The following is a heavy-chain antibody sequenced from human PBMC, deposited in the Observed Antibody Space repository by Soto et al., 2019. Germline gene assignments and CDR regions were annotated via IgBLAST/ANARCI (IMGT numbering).Heavy chain of an antibody. Sequence: QVQLQESGPGVVKPSQTLSLTCTVSGGSFSSCDYYWSWVRQPPGKGREWIGYIYYTGSTFNNPSLKSRVSISMDTSKTHFSLRLSSVTAADAAGYYCARIHFGDEPSYYCFCMDVWGQGTTVTVSS. D-gene: IGHD4-17*01. CDR3: ARIHFGDEPSYYCFCMDV. J-gene: IGHJ6*02. CDR2: IYYTGST. CDR1: GGSFSSCDYY. V-gene: IGHV4-30-4*01.